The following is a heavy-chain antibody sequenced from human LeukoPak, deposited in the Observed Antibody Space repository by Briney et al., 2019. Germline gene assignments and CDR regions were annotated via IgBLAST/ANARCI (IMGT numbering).Heavy chain of an antibody. CDR1: GFTFETYN. V-gene: IGHV3-21*01. CDR3: AELGITMIGGV. Sequence: GGSLRLSCLASGFTFETYNINWVRQAPGKGLEWVASIRSYSSYIHYGDSVKGRFTISRDDAKKSVYLQMDSLRAGDTAVYYCAELGITMIGGVWGKGTTVTISS. J-gene: IGHJ6*04. D-gene: IGHD3-10*02. CDR2: IRSYSSYI.